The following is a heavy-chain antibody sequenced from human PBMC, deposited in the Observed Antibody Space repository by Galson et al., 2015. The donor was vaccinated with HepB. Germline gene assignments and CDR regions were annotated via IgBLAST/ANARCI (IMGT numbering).Heavy chain of an antibody. D-gene: IGHD3-16*01. J-gene: IGHJ4*02. CDR1: GFTFSSDW. CDR3: ARGVLGSYGLFDY. CDR2: ISTDGSST. Sequence: SLRLSCAASGFTFSSDWMHWVRQAPGKGLVWVSRISTDGSSTYYADSVKGRFTISRDNAKNTLYLQMNSLRAEDTAIYYCARGVLGSYGLFDYWGQGTLVTVSS. V-gene: IGHV3-74*01.